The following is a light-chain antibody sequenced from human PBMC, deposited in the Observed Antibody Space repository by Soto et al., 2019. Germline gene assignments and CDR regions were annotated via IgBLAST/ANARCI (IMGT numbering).Light chain of an antibody. V-gene: IGKV3D-15*01. CDR3: QHRDNWSYI. CDR2: GAS. Sequence: EIVMTQSPATLSVSPGGRATLSCRASQSVSSNLAWYQQKPGQAPRLLIYGASNRATGIPARFSGSGSGTDYTLTISSLEAEDFAVYYCQHRDNWSYIFGQGSKVDIK. CDR1: QSVSSN. J-gene: IGKJ2*01.